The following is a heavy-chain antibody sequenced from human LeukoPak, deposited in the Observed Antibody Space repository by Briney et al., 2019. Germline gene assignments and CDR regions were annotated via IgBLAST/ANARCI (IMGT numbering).Heavy chain of an antibody. J-gene: IGHJ4*02. CDR3: AKITEYCSGGSCYTGDY. CDR1: GFTFRHYA. D-gene: IGHD2-15*01. Sequence: PGGSLRLSCLASGFTFRHYAMKWVRQAPGKGLEWVSAISFSGGLTYYADSVKGRFTISRDNSKNTLYLEMNSLRAEDTAVYYCAKITEYCSGGSCYTGDYWGQGTLVTVSS. V-gene: IGHV3-23*01. CDR2: ISFSGGLT.